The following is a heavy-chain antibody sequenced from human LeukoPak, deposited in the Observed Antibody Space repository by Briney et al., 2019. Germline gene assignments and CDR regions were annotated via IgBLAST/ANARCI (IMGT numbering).Heavy chain of an antibody. CDR3: ARRGEGEFDY. D-gene: IGHD3-10*01. V-gene: IGHV4-39*01. Sequence: KASETLSLTCTVSGGSISSSSYYWGWIRQPPGKGLEWIGSIYYSGSTYYNPSLKSRVTISVDTSKNQFSLKLSSVTAADTAVYYCARRGEGEFDYWGQGTLVTVSS. CDR2: IYYSGST. J-gene: IGHJ4*02. CDR1: GGSISSSSYY.